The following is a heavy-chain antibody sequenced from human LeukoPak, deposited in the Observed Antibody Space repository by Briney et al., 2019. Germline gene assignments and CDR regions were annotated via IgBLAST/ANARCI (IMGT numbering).Heavy chain of an antibody. J-gene: IGHJ4*02. V-gene: IGHV3-30*02. CDR1: GFTFSSFG. CDR2: IRYDGSNK. Sequence: GGSLRLSCAASGFTFSSFGMHWVRQAPGKGLEWVAFIRYDGSNKYYADSVKGRFTISRDNAKNSLYLQMNSLRAEDTAVYYCAGRPIAAAGRTDYWGQGTLVTVSS. CDR3: AGRPIAAAGRTDY. D-gene: IGHD6-13*01.